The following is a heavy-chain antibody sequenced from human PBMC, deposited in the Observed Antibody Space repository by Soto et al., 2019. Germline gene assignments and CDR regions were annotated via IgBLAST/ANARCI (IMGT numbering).Heavy chain of an antibody. CDR3: AKDLGDIVVVPAAPEEAFDI. D-gene: IGHD2-2*01. CDR1: GFTFSSYA. Sequence: EVQLLESGGGLVQPGGSLRLSCAASGFTFSSYAMSWVRQAPGKGLEWVSAISGSGGSTYYADSVKGRFTISRDNSKNTLYLEMNILRAEETAVYYCAKDLGDIVVVPAAPEEAFDIWGQGTMVTVSS. J-gene: IGHJ3*02. V-gene: IGHV3-23*01. CDR2: ISGSGGST.